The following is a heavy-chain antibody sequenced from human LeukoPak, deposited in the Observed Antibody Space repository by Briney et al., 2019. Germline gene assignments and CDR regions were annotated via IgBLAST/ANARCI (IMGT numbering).Heavy chain of an antibody. CDR2: FDPEDGET. J-gene: IGHJ4*02. D-gene: IGHD5-12*01. Sequence: GASVKVSCKVSGYTLTELSMHWVRQAPGKGLEWMGGFDPEDGETIYAQKFQGRVTMTEDTSTDTAYMELSSLRSEDTAVYYCATVSPVRGYSGYGIDYWGQGTLVTVSS. V-gene: IGHV1-24*01. CDR3: ATVSPVRGYSGYGIDY. CDR1: GYTLTELS.